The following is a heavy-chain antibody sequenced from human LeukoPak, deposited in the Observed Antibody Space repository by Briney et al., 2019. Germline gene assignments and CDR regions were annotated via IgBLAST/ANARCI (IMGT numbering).Heavy chain of an antibody. Sequence: SETLSLTCTVSGGSISSYYWSWIRQPPGKGLEWIGYIYYSGSTNYNPSLKSRVTISVDTSKNQFSLKLSSATAADTAVYYCASLGYCSGGSCWNWFDPWGQGTLVTVSS. CDR2: IYYSGST. CDR1: GGSISSYY. J-gene: IGHJ5*02. CDR3: ASLGYCSGGSCWNWFDP. V-gene: IGHV4-59*01. D-gene: IGHD2-15*01.